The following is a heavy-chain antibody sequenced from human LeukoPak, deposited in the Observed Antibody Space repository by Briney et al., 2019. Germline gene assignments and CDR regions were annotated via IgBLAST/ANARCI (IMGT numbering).Heavy chain of an antibody. CDR2: ISAYNGNT. J-gene: IGHJ4*02. V-gene: IGHV1-18*01. CDR1: GYTFTSYG. CDR3: AKDERNWNYNLASQTYD. D-gene: IGHD1-7*01. Sequence: GASVKVSCKASGYTFTSYGISWVRQAPGQGLEWMGWISAYNGNTNYAQKLQGRVTMTTDTSTSTAYMELRSLRSDDTAVYYCAKDERNWNYNLASQTYDWGQGTLVTVSS.